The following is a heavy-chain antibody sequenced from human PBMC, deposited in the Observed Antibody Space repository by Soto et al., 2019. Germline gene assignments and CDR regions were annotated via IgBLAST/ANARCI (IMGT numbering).Heavy chain of an antibody. V-gene: IGHV1-69*13. CDR3: ASPYCSGGSCYSGSFDY. J-gene: IGHJ4*02. CDR2: IIPIFGTA. CDR1: GGTFSSYA. Sequence: SVKVSCKASGGTFSSYAISWVRQAPGQGLEWMGGIIPIFGTANYAQKFQGRVTITADESTSTAYMELSSLRCEDTAVYYCASPYCSGGSCYSGSFDYWGQGTLVTVSS. D-gene: IGHD2-15*01.